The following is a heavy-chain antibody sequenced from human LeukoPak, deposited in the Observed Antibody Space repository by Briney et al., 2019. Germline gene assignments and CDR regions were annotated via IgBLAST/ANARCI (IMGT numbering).Heavy chain of an antibody. J-gene: IGHJ4*02. Sequence: SETLSLTCTVSGGSISSSSFYWGWIRQPPGKGLEWIGIIYYSVSTYYNPSLKSRVTISVDTSKNQFSLRLTSVTAADTAVYYCARQTGSGLFILPGGQGTLVTVSS. CDR2: IYYSVST. V-gene: IGHV4-39*01. CDR3: ARQTGSGLFILP. D-gene: IGHD3/OR15-3a*01. CDR1: GGSISSSSFY.